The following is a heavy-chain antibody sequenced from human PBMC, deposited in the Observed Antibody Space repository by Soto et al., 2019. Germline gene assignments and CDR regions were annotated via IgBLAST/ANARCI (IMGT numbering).Heavy chain of an antibody. V-gene: IGHV1-69*12. Sequence: QVQLVQSGAEVKKPGSSVKVSCKASGGTFSSYAISWVRQAPGQGLEWMGGIIPIFGTANYAQKFQSRVTITADESTSTAYMELSSLRSEDTAVYYCARGASGTTMTEDAFDIWGQGTMVTVSS. J-gene: IGHJ3*02. D-gene: IGHD1-7*01. CDR1: GGTFSSYA. CDR2: IIPIFGTA. CDR3: ARGASGTTMTEDAFDI.